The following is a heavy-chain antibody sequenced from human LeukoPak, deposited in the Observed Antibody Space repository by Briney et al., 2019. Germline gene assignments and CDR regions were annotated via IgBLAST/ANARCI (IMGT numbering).Heavy chain of an antibody. D-gene: IGHD6-6*01. Sequence: PGGSLRLSCAVSGFTFCGFWMSWSRQAPGKGLEGVASINSDGREGYYADVVKGRFTISRDNAQNSLYLQINSLRAEDTAVYYCARSSSSSSSSVWGQGTMVTVSS. CDR1: GFTFCGFW. V-gene: IGHV3-7*03. CDR3: ARSSSSSSSSV. CDR2: INSDGREG. J-gene: IGHJ3*01.